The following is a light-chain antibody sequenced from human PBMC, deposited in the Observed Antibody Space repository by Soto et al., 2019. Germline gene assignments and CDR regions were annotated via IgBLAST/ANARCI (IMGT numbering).Light chain of an antibody. CDR1: QSVSSSY. J-gene: IGKJ5*01. CDR2: GAS. V-gene: IGKV3-20*01. Sequence: EIVLTQSPGTLSLSPGERATLSCRASQSVSSSYLAWYQQKPGQAPRLLIYGASSRATGIPDRFSGSGSGTDFTLTISRLEPEDFAVDYCQQYGSSSFSITFGQGKRLEIK. CDR3: QQYGSSSFSIT.